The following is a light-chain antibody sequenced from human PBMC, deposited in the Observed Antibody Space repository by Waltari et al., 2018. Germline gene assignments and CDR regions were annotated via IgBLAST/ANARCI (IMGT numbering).Light chain of an antibody. V-gene: IGKV2-28*01. CDR2: LGS. Sequence: VLTQSPLSLSVTPVASASIPSRSSPGLRHSNGYNYLDWYVQKPGQSPQLLIYLGSSRASGVPDRFSCFGSGTDFTLTISRVEAEDVGIYYCMQALQSPFTFGPGTKVEIK. J-gene: IGKJ3*01. CDR3: MQALQSPFT. CDR1: PGLRHSNGYNY.